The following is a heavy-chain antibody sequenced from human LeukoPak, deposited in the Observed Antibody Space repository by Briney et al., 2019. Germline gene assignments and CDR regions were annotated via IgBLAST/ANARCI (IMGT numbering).Heavy chain of an antibody. Sequence: GGSLRLSYAASGFSFSTPWMSWVRLAPGKGPEWLANIKYDGSEKYYVDSVKGRFTISRDNAKNSLYLHMNSLSAEDTAVYCCASGFLDDFWSGHFWGQGTLVTVSS. V-gene: IGHV3-7*01. CDR1: GFSFSTPW. CDR2: IKYDGSEK. J-gene: IGHJ4*02. CDR3: ASGFLDDFWSGHF. D-gene: IGHD3-3*01.